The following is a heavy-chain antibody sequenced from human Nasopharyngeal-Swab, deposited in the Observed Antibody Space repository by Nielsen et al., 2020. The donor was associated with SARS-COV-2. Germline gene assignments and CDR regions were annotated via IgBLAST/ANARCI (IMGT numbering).Heavy chain of an antibody. CDR1: GFTFDDCG. CDR3: ARDRTARPVGHYHYAMDV. J-gene: IGHJ6*02. D-gene: IGHD2-21*02. V-gene: IGHV3-20*01. CDR2: INWNGGST. Sequence: GESLKISCAASGFTFDDCGMSWVRQVPGKGLEWVSGINWNGGSTGYADSVKGRFTISRDNAKNSLYLQMNSLRAEDTALYHCARDRTARPVGHYHYAMDVWGQGTTVTVSS.